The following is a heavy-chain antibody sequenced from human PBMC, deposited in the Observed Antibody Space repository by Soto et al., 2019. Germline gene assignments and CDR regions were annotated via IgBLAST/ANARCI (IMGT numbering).Heavy chain of an antibody. Sequence: QLQLQESGPGLVKPSETLSLTCTVSGGSISSSSYYWGWIRQPPGKGLEWIGSIYYSGSTYYNPSLKSRVTISVDTSKNQFSLKLSSVTAADTAVYYCARHANGIATNDYGFFWGQGTLVNVSS. J-gene: IGHJ4*02. CDR1: GGSISSSSYY. D-gene: IGHD4-17*01. CDR2: IYYSGST. CDR3: ARHANGIATNDYGFF. V-gene: IGHV4-39*01.